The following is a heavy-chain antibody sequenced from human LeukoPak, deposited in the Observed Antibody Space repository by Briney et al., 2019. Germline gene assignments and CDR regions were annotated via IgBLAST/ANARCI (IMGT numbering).Heavy chain of an antibody. CDR2: ISSSSSYI. CDR1: GFTFSSYS. Sequence: GGSLRLSCEASGFTFSSYSMNWVRQAPGKGLEWVSSISSSSSYIYYADSVKGRFTISRDNAKNSLYLQMNSLRAEDTAVYYCARGGTVTGFGYWGQGTLVTVSS. J-gene: IGHJ4*02. D-gene: IGHD4-17*01. CDR3: ARGGTVTGFGY. V-gene: IGHV3-21*01.